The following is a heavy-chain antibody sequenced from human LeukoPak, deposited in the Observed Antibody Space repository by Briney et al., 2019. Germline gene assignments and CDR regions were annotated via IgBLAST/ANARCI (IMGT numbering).Heavy chain of an antibody. Sequence: SETLSLTCTVSGGSISSEYWSWIRQPPGKGLEWIGNIDYSRDTNYNPSLRSRVTILVDKSRNQFSLKLNSVTAADTAVYYCARNGPHYYDKSGYLDSWGQGTLVTVSS. CDR3: ARNGPHYYDKSGYLDS. V-gene: IGHV4-59*03. D-gene: IGHD3-22*01. CDR1: GGSISSEY. CDR2: IDYSRDT. J-gene: IGHJ4*02.